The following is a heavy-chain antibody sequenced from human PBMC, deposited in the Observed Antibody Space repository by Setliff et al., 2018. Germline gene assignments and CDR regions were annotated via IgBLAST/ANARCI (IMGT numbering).Heavy chain of an antibody. D-gene: IGHD2-15*01. CDR1: GGSISSSNW. Sequence: PSETLSLTCAVSGGSISSSNWWSWVRQPPGKGLEWIGEIYHSGGTNYNPSLKSRVTISVDKSKNQFSLKLSSVTAADTAVYYCARVPRFTDMRNACDIWGQGTMVTV. CDR3: ARVPRFTDMRNACDI. J-gene: IGHJ3*02. CDR2: IYHSGGT. V-gene: IGHV4-4*02.